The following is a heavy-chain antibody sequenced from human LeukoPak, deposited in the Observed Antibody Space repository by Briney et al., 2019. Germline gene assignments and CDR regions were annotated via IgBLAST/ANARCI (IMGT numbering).Heavy chain of an antibody. D-gene: IGHD1-26*01. CDR1: GFTFSSYW. Sequence: GGSLRLSCAASGFTFSSYWMSWVRQAPGKGLEGVANIKQDGSEKYYVDSVKGRFTISRDNAKNSLYLQMNSLRAEDTAVYYCARDRKWELPDAFDIWGQGTMVTVSS. J-gene: IGHJ3*02. CDR2: IKQDGSEK. CDR3: ARDRKWELPDAFDI. V-gene: IGHV3-7*01.